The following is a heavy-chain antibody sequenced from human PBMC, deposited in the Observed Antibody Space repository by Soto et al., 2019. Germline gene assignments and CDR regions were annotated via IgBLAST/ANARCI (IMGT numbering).Heavy chain of an antibody. Sequence: PGGSLRLSCVGSGFTFSNAWMNWVRQAPGKGLEWVARIKSKPVGGTIDYAAPVKGRFTISRDDSKNTLYLQMNSLRAEDTAVYYCARHLHRITISQGWGQGTLVTVSS. D-gene: IGHD3-3*01. CDR2: IKSKPVGGTI. CDR1: GFTFSNAW. V-gene: IGHV3-15*07. CDR3: ARHLHRITISQG. J-gene: IGHJ4*02.